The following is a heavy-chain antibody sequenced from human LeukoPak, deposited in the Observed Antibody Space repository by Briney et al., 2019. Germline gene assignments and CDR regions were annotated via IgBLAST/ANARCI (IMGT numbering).Heavy chain of an antibody. CDR3: ARDPRRSHYLDY. CDR2: INSDGIST. V-gene: IGHV3-74*01. Sequence: PGGSLRLSCAASGFTFSSYWMHWVRQAPGKGLVWVSRINSDGISTSYADSVKGRFTISRDNAKNTLYLQMGSLRAEDTAVYYCARDPRRSHYLDYWGQGTLVTVSS. D-gene: IGHD1-26*01. CDR1: GFTFSSYW. J-gene: IGHJ4*02.